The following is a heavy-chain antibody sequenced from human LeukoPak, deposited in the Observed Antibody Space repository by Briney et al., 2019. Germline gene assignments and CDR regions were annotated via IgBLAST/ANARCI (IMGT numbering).Heavy chain of an antibody. Sequence: SETLSLTCTVSGGSISGYYWNWIRQPPGKRLEWIGYMHDSGTTKYNPSLKSRVTMSVDTSKNQFSLKLSSVTAADTAVYYCARGRAPMDVWGKGTTVTVSS. D-gene: IGHD4/OR15-4a*01. CDR3: ARGRAPMDV. CDR2: MHDSGTT. J-gene: IGHJ6*03. V-gene: IGHV4-59*12. CDR1: GGSISGYY.